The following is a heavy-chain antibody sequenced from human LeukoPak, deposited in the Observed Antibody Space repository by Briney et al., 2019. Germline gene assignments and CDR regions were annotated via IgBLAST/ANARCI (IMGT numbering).Heavy chain of an antibody. J-gene: IGHJ4*02. CDR1: GFSFRGYS. D-gene: IGHD7-27*01. CDR2: ISSGSRTI. CDR3: ARESITGDRDFDY. V-gene: IGHV3-48*01. Sequence: GGSLRLSFAASGFSFRGYSMNWVRQAPGRGVEWSSYISSGSRTIFYAHSVKGRFTIYRDNDKNSLYLLMTSLRADDTAVYYCARESITGDRDFDYWGQGTLITVSS.